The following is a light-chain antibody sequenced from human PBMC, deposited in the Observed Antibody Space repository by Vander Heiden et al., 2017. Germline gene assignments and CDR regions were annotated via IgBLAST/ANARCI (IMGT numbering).Light chain of an antibody. CDR3: GTWDSSLTGGLWV. V-gene: IGLV1-51*02. Sequence: QSVLTPPPSVSAAPGQKVTIACAGSSSNIGNNYVSWYQQLPGTAPKLLIYENNQRPSGIPDRFSGSKSGTSATLGITGLQTGDEADYYCGTWDSSLTGGLWVFGGGTKLTVL. CDR2: ENN. J-gene: IGLJ3*02. CDR1: SSNIGNNY.